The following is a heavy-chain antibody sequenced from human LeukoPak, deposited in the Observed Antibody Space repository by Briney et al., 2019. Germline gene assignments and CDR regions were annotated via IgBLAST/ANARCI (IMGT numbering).Heavy chain of an antibody. D-gene: IGHD3-10*01. CDR2: INAGSGNT. V-gene: IGHV1-3*03. CDR3: ARGGPHYYGSGSYPIDYMDV. Sequence: GASVKVSCKASGYTFTSYAMHWVRQPAGQRLEWMGWINAGSGNTKYSPEFQGRVTMTRDPSASTAYMELSSLRSEHMAVYYCARGGPHYYGSGSYPIDYMDVWGKGTTVTVSS. CDR1: GYTFTSYA. J-gene: IGHJ6*03.